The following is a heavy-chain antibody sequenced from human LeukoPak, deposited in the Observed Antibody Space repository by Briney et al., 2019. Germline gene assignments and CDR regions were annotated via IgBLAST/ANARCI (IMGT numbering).Heavy chain of an antibody. CDR2: INPNSGGT. D-gene: IGHD1-26*01. V-gene: IGHV1-2*02. CDR1: GYTFTGYY. J-gene: IGHJ6*03. CDR3: VREISGSYYDYYYNMDV. Sequence: ASVKVSCKASGYTFTGYYIHWVRQAPGQGLEWMGWINPNSGGTNYAQKFQGRVTMTRDTSISTAYMELSRLRSDDTAVYYCVREISGSYYDYYYNMDVWGKGTTVTISS.